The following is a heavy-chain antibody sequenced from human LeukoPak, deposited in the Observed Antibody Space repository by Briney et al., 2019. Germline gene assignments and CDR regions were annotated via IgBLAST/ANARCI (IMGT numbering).Heavy chain of an antibody. CDR1: GFTVSSNS. V-gene: IGHV3-53*01. D-gene: IGHD6-19*01. Sequence: PGGSLRLSCTVSGFTVSSNSMSWVRQAPGKGLEWVSFIYSDNTHYADSVKGRFTISRDNAKNSLYLQMSSLRAEDTAVYYCGRYGLGYYYMDVWGKGTTVTVSS. CDR3: GRYGLGYYYMDV. CDR2: IYSDNT. J-gene: IGHJ6*03.